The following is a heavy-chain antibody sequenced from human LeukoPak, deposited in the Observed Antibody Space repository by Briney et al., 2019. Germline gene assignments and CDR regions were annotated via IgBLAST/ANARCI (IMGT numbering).Heavy chain of an antibody. V-gene: IGHV3-9*01. CDR2: ISWNSGSI. D-gene: IGHD6-19*01. Sequence: GGSLRLSCAASGFTFDDYAMHWVRQAPGKGLEWVSGISWNSGSIGYADSVKGRFTISRDNAKNSLYLQMNSLRAEDTALYYCAKGGIAVAGTPVDYWGQGTLVTVSS. J-gene: IGHJ4*02. CDR1: GFTFDDYA. CDR3: AKGGIAVAGTPVDY.